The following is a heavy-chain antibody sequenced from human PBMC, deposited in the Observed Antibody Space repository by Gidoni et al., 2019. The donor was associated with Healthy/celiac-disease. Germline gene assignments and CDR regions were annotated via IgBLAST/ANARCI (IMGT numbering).Heavy chain of an antibody. CDR2: SSSRISYT. CDR3: AREGRGGYYYGSGSFDY. Sequence: QVQLVASGGGLVKPGGSLRLSCAASGFTFSDYYMSWIRQAPGKGLAWVSYSSSRISYTNYADSGKGRFTISRDNAKNSLYLQMNSLRAEDTAVYYCAREGRGGYYYGSGSFDYWGQGTLVTVSS. D-gene: IGHD3-10*01. V-gene: IGHV3-11*06. CDR1: GFTFSDYY. J-gene: IGHJ4*02.